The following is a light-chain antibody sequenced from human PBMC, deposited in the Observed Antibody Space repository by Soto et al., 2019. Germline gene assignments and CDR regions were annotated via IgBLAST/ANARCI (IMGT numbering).Light chain of an antibody. Sequence: ETVLTQSPGTLSLSPGERATLSCRASQSVSSSYLAWYQQKPGQAPRLLIYDASIRATGIPDRFSGSGSGTDFTHTISRLEPEDFAVYYCQQYVRSPPSWTFGQGTKVEIK. CDR2: DAS. CDR3: QQYVRSPPSWT. CDR1: QSVSSSY. V-gene: IGKV3-20*01. J-gene: IGKJ1*01.